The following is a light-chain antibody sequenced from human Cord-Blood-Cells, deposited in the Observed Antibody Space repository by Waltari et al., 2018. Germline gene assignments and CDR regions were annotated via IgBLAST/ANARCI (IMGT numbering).Light chain of an antibody. CDR2: GAS. Sequence: EIVLTQSPTTLSESPGERPTRSCRASQSVSSNLAWYQQKPGQAPRLLIYGASTRATGIPARFSGSVSGTEFTLTISSLQSEDFAVYYCQQYNNWPMYTFGQGTKLEIK. V-gene: IGKV3-15*01. J-gene: IGKJ2*01. CDR3: QQYNNWPMYT. CDR1: QSVSSN.